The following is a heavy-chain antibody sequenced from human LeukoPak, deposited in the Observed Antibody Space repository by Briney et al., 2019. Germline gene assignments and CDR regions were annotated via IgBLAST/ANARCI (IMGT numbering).Heavy chain of an antibody. V-gene: IGHV4-59*08. Sequence: SETLSLTCTVSGGSISSYYWSWIRQPPGKGLEWIGYIYYSGSTNYNPSLKSRVTISVDTSKNQFSLKLSSVTAADTAVYYCARHRDLEYSGSAPSFDYWGQGTLVTVSS. CDR1: GGSISSYY. J-gene: IGHJ4*02. CDR3: ARHRDLEYSGSAPSFDY. CDR2: IYYSGST. D-gene: IGHD6-6*01.